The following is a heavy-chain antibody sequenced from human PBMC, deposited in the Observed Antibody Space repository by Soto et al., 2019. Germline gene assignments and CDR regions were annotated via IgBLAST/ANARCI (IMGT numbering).Heavy chain of an antibody. V-gene: IGHV3-23*01. Sequence: SGRAVKVYXVAPGCSFSIYAMSWVRQAPGKGLEWVSAISGSGGSTYYADSVKGRFTISRDNSKNTLYLQMNSLRAEDTAVYYCAKGGRAFDIWAQVTTVTVSS. CDR3: AKGGRAFDI. J-gene: IGHJ3*02. CDR1: GCSFSIYA. CDR2: ISGSGGST.